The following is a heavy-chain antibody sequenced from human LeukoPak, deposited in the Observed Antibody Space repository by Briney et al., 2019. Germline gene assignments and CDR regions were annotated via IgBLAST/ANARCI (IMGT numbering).Heavy chain of an antibody. J-gene: IGHJ4*02. Sequence: SETLSLTCTVSGGSLSSHFWSWIRQPPGKGLELIGHIYYTGTTYYNPSLNSRVTISLDTSRNQFSLTLTSVTAADTAVYYCARFSSDCSTASCYLNYWGQGTLVTVSS. CDR1: GGSLSSHF. CDR3: ARFSSDCSTASCYLNY. D-gene: IGHD2-2*01. CDR2: IYYTGTT. V-gene: IGHV4-59*11.